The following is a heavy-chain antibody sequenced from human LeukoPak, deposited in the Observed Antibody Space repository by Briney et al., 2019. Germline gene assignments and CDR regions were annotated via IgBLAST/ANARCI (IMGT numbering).Heavy chain of an antibody. CDR2: ISSSSTYI. CDR3: ARDSGNYGYYMGV. V-gene: IGHV3-21*01. D-gene: IGHD1-26*01. Sequence: GGSLRLSCAASGFTFSSYSMNWVRQAPGKGLEWVSSISSSSTYIYYADSVKGRFTISRGNAKNSLYLQMNSLRAEDRAVYYCARDSGNYGYYMGVWGKGTTVTV. J-gene: IGHJ6*03. CDR1: GFTFSSYS.